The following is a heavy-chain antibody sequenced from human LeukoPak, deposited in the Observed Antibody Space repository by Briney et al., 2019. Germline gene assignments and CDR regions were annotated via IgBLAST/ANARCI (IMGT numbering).Heavy chain of an antibody. Sequence: GGSLRLSCAASGFTFSSYAMSWVRQAPGKGLEWVSAISGSGGSTYYADSVKGRFTISRDNSKNTLYLQMNSLRAEDTAVYYCAKNGVWSGYYPYYYYYYMDVWGKGTTVTVSS. CDR2: ISGSGGST. D-gene: IGHD3-3*01. CDR1: GFTFSSYA. V-gene: IGHV3-23*01. CDR3: AKNGVWSGYYPYYYYYYMDV. J-gene: IGHJ6*03.